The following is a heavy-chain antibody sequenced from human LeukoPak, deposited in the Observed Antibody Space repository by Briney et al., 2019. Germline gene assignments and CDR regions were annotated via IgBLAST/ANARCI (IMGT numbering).Heavy chain of an antibody. V-gene: IGHV5-51*01. CDR1: GFTFSNYW. CDR2: IWPSYSET. J-gene: IGHJ4*02. Sequence: GESLKISCKGSGFTFSNYWIGWVRQMPGKGLEWMGVIWPSYSETRYSSSFQGQVTISADKSITTAYLQWSSLKASDTAVYYCAREVGSSSLTFDYWGQGTLVTVPS. D-gene: IGHD2-2*01. CDR3: AREVGSSSLTFDY.